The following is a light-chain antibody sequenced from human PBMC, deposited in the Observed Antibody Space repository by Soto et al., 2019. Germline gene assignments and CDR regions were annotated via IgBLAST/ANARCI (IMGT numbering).Light chain of an antibody. J-gene: IGLJ1*01. CDR3: SSYTSSSTPYV. V-gene: IGLV2-14*01. CDR1: SSDVGGYNY. CDR2: DVS. Sequence: ALTQPASVSGSPGQSITISCTGTSSDVGGYNYVSWYQQHPGKAPKLMIYDVSNRPSGVSNRFSGSQSGNTASLTISGLQAEDEADYYCSSYTSSSTPYVFGTGTKVTVL.